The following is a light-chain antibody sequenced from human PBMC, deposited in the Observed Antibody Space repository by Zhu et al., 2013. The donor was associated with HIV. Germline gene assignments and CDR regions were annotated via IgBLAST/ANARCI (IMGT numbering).Light chain of an antibody. V-gene: IGLV3-19*02. CDR2: GKN. CDR1: SLRTYF. CDR3: QVWDSSSDPYV. Sequence: SSELTQDPAVSVALGQTVRITCQGDSLRTYFASWYQQKPGQAPLRVIFGKNNRPSGIPERFSGSNSGNTATLTISRVEAGDEADYYCQVWDSSSDPYVFGTGTKVTVL. J-gene: IGLJ1*01.